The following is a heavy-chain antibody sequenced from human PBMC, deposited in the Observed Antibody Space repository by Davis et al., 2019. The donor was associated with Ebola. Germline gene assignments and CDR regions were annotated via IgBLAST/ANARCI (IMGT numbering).Heavy chain of an antibody. J-gene: IGHJ6*02. CDR3: AKLGITGTTYYYGMDV. CDR1: GFMFSTYG. V-gene: IGHV3-30*18. Sequence: GESLKISCGGSGFMFSTYGIQWVRQALGKGLEWVALITGDGNNKFYADSVKGRFSISRDNSKNTLYLQMNSLRAEDTAIYYCAKLGITGTTYYYGMDVWGQGTTVTVSS. CDR2: ITGDGNNK. D-gene: IGHD1-7*01.